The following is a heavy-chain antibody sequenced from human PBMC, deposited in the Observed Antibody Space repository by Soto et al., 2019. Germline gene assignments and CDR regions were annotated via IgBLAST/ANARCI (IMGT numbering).Heavy chain of an antibody. Sequence: SETLSLTCTVSGGSISSYYWSWIRQPPGKGLEWIGYIYYSGSTNYNPSLKSRVTISVDTSKNQFSLKLSSVTAADTAVYYCARCTLTGAFPNAFDIWGQGTMVTVSS. J-gene: IGHJ3*02. CDR3: ARCTLTGAFPNAFDI. V-gene: IGHV4-59*01. CDR1: GGSISSYY. D-gene: IGHD7-27*01. CDR2: IYYSGST.